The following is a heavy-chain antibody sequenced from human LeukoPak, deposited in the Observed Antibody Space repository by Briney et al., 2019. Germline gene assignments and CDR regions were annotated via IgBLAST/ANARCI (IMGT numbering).Heavy chain of an antibody. V-gene: IGHV3-64*01. CDR2: ISSNGGST. CDR3: ARGPLPVAGTGWFDP. CDR1: GFTFSSYA. J-gene: IGHJ5*02. Sequence: PGGSLRLSCAASGFTFSSYAMHWVRQAPGKGLECVSAISSNGGSTYYANSVKGRFTISRDNSKNTRYLQMGSLRAEDMAVYYCARGPLPVAGTGWFDPWGQGTLVTVSS. D-gene: IGHD6-19*01.